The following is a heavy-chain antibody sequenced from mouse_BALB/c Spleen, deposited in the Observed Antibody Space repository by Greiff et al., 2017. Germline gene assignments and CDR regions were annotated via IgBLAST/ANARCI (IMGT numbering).Heavy chain of an antibody. CDR1: GFNIKDTY. CDR3: ARGLGRDY. Sequence: VHVKQSGAELVKPGASVKLSCTASGFNIKDTYMHWVKQRPEQGLEWIGRIDPANGNTKYDPKFQGKATITADTSSNTAYLQLSSLTSEDTAVYYCARGLGRDYWGQGTTLTVSS. CDR2: IDPANGNT. D-gene: IGHD4-1*01. V-gene: IGHV14-3*02. J-gene: IGHJ2*01.